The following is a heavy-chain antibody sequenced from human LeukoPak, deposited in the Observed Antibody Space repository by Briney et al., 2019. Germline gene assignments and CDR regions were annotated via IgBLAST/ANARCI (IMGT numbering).Heavy chain of an antibody. CDR2: VSGSGSTV. Sequence: PGGSLGLSCAASGFTFGDHIMNWVRQLPGKRLEWVAYVSGSGSTVYYADSVKGRFTVSRDNGKSSLYLQMNSLRVDDTALYYCVRQFASWGQGTLVTVSS. J-gene: IGHJ4*02. CDR3: VRQFAS. CDR1: GFTFGDHI. V-gene: IGHV3-48*01.